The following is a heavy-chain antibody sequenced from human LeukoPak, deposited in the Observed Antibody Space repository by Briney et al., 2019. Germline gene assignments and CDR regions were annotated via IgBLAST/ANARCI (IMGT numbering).Heavy chain of an antibody. J-gene: IGHJ4*02. CDR1: GGSISSYY. V-gene: IGHV4-59*12. CDR3: ARRYSYGLFLKH. CDR2: IYYSGST. Sequence: SETLSLTCTVSGGSISSYYWSWIRQPPGKGLEWIGYIYYSGSTNYNPSLKSRVTISVDTSKNQFSLKLSSVTAADTAVYYCARRYSYGLFLKHWGQGTLVTVSS. D-gene: IGHD5-18*01.